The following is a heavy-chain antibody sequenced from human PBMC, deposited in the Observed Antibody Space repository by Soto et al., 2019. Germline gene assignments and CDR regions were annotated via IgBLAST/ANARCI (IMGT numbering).Heavy chain of an antibody. V-gene: IGHV3-33*01. D-gene: IGHD2-15*01. CDR2: IWYDGSNK. CDR3: ARDMICSGGICYPDPYYYYDGMNV. CDR1: GFTFSSYG. Sequence: GGSLRLSCAASGFTFSSYGMHWVRQAPGKGLEWVAGIWYDGSNKYYADSVKGRFTISRDNSKNTLYLQMNSLRAEDTAVYYCARDMICSGGICYPDPYYYYDGMNVWGQGTTVTVSS. J-gene: IGHJ6*02.